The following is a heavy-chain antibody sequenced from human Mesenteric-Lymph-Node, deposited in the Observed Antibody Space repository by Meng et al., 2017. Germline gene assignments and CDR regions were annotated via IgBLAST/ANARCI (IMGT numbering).Heavy chain of an antibody. D-gene: IGHD4-17*01. Sequence: ASVKVSCKASGYTFTSYYMHWVRQAPGQGLEWMGIINPSGGSTSYAQKFQGRVTMTRDTSISTAYMELSRLRSDDTAVYYCARDYGDYVFDYWGQGTLVTVSS. CDR1: GYTFTSYY. CDR3: ARDYGDYVFDY. J-gene: IGHJ4*02. CDR2: INPSGGST. V-gene: IGHV1-46*01.